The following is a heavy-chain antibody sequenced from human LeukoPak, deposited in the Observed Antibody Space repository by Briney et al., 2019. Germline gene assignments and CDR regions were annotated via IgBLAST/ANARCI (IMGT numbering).Heavy chain of an antibody. CDR1: GFTFSSYS. J-gene: IGHJ4*02. CDR2: ISSSSSTI. CDR3: ARGATSGATWGYINDY. V-gene: IGHV3-48*04. D-gene: IGHD5-24*01. Sequence: GGSLRLSCAASGFTFSSYSMNWVRQAPGKGLEWVSYISSSSSTIYYADSVKGRFTISRDNAKNSLYLQMNSLRAEDTAVYHCARGATSGATWGYINDYWGQGTLVTVSS.